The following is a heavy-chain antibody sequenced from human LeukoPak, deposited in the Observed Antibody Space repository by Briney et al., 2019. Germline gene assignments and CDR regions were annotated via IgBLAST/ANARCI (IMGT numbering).Heavy chain of an antibody. CDR1: GFSLSTSGVG. CDR2: IYWDDDK. J-gene: IGHJ4*02. D-gene: IGHD3-9*01. V-gene: IGHV2-5*02. Sequence: ESGPTLVKPTQTLTLTCTFSGFSLSTSGVGVGWIRQPPGKALEWLALIYWDDDKRYSPSLKSRLTITKDTSKNQVVLTMTNMDPVDTATYYCAHQKKNPNYDILTGYTPLDYWGQGTLVTVSS. CDR3: AHQKKNPNYDILTGYTPLDY.